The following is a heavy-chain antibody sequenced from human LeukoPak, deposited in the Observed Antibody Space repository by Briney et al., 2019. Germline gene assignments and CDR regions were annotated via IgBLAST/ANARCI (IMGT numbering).Heavy chain of an antibody. Sequence: EASVKVSCKASGFTFTSSAMQWVRQARGQRLEWIGWIVVGSGNTNYAQKFQGRVTITADKSTSTAYMELSSLRSEDTAVYYCARDNRGEWLLPLSIFDIWGQGTMVTVSS. J-gene: IGHJ3*02. CDR1: GFTFTSSA. V-gene: IGHV1-58*02. CDR2: IVVGSGNT. CDR3: ARDNRGEWLLPLSIFDI. D-gene: IGHD3-3*01.